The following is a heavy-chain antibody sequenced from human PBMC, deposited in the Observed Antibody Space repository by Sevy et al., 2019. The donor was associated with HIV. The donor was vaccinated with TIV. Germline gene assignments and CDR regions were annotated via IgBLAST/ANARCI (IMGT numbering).Heavy chain of an antibody. CDR1: GGSISSYY. V-gene: IGHV4-59*01. J-gene: IGHJ4*02. Sequence: SETLSLTCTVSGGSISSYYWSWIRQPPGKGLEWIGYIYYSGSTNYNPSLKSRVTISVDTSKNQFSMKQSSVTAADTAVYYCAREANLHDSRGYHFDYWGQGTLVTVSS. CDR2: IYYSGST. CDR3: AREANLHDSRGYHFDY. D-gene: IGHD3-22*01.